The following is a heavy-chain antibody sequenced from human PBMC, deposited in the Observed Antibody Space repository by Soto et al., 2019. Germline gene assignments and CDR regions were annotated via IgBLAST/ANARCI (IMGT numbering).Heavy chain of an antibody. CDR3: ARLRGSSYYGMDV. J-gene: IGHJ6*02. CDR1: GYSFTSYW. Sequence: SLKISCKXSGYSFTSYWIGWVHQIPGKGLEWMGIIYPGDSDTRYSPSFQGQVTISADKSISTAYLQWSSLKASDTAMYYCARLRGSSYYGMDVWGQGTTVTVSS. V-gene: IGHV5-51*07. CDR2: IYPGDSDT. D-gene: IGHD6-19*01.